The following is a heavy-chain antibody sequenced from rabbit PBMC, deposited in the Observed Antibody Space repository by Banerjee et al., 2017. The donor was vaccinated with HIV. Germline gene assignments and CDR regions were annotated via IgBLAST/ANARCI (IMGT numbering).Heavy chain of an antibody. D-gene: IGHD6-1*01. CDR1: GFSFSSNA. Sequence: QSLEESGGDLVKPGASLTLTCTASGFSFSSNAMCWVRQAPGKGPEWIACIDISSGTPYYASWAKGRFTISKTSSTTVTLQMTSLTAADTATYFCARGGVGGGYGYDLWGPGTLVTVS. V-gene: IGHV1S40*01. CDR2: IDISSGTP. J-gene: IGHJ6*01. CDR3: ARGGVGGGYGYDL.